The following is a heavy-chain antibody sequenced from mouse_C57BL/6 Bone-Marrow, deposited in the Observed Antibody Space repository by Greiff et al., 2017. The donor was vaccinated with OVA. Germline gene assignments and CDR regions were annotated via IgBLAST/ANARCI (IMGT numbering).Heavy chain of an antibody. V-gene: IGHV1-69*01. CDR3: AREGGNYGFAY. Sequence: QVQLQQPGAELVMPGASVKLSCKASGYTFTSYWMHWVKQRPGQGLEWIGEIDPSDSYTNYNQKFKGKSTLTVDTSYSTAYMQLSSPTSEDSAVYSCAREGGNYGFAYWGQGTLVTVSA. CDR1: GYTFTSYW. J-gene: IGHJ3*01. CDR2: IDPSDSYT. D-gene: IGHD2-1*01.